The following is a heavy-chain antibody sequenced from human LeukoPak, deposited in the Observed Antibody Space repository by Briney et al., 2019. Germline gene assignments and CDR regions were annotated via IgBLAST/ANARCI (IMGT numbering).Heavy chain of an antibody. CDR3: AREISDYASAY. Sequence: ASVKVSCKASGYPFTGYYIHWGRQAPGQGLEWMGWINPNSGGTNYAQKFQGRVTMTSDTSITTAYMDLSRLTSDDTAVYYCAREISDYASAYWGQGTLVTVSS. CDR2: INPNSGGT. CDR1: GYPFTGYY. J-gene: IGHJ4*02. V-gene: IGHV1-2*02. D-gene: IGHD4-17*01.